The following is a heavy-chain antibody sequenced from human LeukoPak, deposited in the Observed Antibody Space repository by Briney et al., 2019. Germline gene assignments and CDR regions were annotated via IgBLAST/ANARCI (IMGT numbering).Heavy chain of an antibody. V-gene: IGHV1-69*13. D-gene: IGHD6-6*01. CDR2: IIPIFGTA. CDR1: GGTFSSYA. J-gene: IGHJ4*02. Sequence: GASVKVSCKASGGTFSSYAISWVRQAPGQGLEWMGGIIPIFGTANYAQKFQGRVTITADESTSTAYMELSSLRSEDTAVYYCATLAARLNFDYWGQGTLVTVSS. CDR3: ATLAARLNFDY.